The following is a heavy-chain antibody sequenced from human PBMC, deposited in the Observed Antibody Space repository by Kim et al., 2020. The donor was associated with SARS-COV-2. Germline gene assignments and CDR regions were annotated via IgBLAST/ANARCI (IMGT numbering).Heavy chain of an antibody. CDR2: MKQDGSEE. Sequence: GGSLRLSCVDSGFTFSSYTMSWVRQAPGKGLEWVANMKQDGSEEHYVDSVKGRFTISRDNARKSLYLQMNSLRVEDTAVYYCARGGMFYFDSWGQGTLFTVSS. D-gene: IGHD3-10*02. CDR1: GFTFSSYT. CDR3: ARGGMFYFDS. V-gene: IGHV3-7*01. J-gene: IGHJ4*02.